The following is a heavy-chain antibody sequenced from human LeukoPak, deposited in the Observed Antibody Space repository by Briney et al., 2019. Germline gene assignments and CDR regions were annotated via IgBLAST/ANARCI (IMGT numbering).Heavy chain of an antibody. D-gene: IGHD1-26*01. CDR1: GYTFTGYY. CDR3: ARDRYIVGATQLYRGIDY. Sequence: ASVKVSCKASGYTFTGYYMHWVRQAPGQGLEWMGWINPNSGGTNYAQKFQGRVTMTRDASISTAYMELSRLRSDDTAVYYCARDRYIVGATQLYRGIDYWGQGTLVTVSS. V-gene: IGHV1-2*02. J-gene: IGHJ4*02. CDR2: INPNSGGT.